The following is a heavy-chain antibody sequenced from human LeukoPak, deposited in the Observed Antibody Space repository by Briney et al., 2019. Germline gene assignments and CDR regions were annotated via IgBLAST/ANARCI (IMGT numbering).Heavy chain of an antibody. V-gene: IGHV4-39*01. D-gene: IGHD3-22*01. Sequence: SETLSLTCTVSGGSISSSSYYWGWIRQPPGKGLEWIGGIYYSGSTYYNPSLESRVTISVDTSKNQFSLKLSSVTAADTAVYYCVISLPRYDSSGYKYWGQGTLVTVSS. CDR1: GGSISSSSYY. J-gene: IGHJ4*02. CDR2: IYYSGST. CDR3: VISLPRYDSSGYKY.